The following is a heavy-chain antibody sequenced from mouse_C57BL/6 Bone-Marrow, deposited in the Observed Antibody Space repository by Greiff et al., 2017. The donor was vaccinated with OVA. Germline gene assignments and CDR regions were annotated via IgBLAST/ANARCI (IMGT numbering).Heavy chain of an antibody. CDR1: GYTFTSYW. D-gene: IGHD2-3*01. Sequence: QVQLQQSGAELVRPGSSVKLSCKASGYTFTSYWMHWVKQRPIQGLEWIGNIDPSDSETHYNQKFKDKATLTVDKSSSTAYMQLSSLTSEDSAVYYCERLYDGYPWFAYWGQRTLVTVSA. J-gene: IGHJ3*01. CDR2: IDPSDSET. V-gene: IGHV1-52*01. CDR3: ERLYDGYPWFAY.